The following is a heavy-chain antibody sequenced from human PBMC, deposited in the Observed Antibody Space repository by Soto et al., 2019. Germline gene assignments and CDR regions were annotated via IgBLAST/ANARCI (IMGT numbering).Heavy chain of an antibody. Sequence: GGSLRLSCAASGFTFSSYGMHWVRQAPGKGLEWVAVISYDGSNKYYADSVMGRFTISRDISKNTLYLQMNSLRAEDTAVYYCAKDIRFFFGSGHYRPGPIYYYFDYWGQGTLVTVSS. J-gene: IGHJ4*02. CDR1: GFTFSSYG. CDR2: ISYDGSNK. V-gene: IGHV3-30*18. D-gene: IGHD3-10*01. CDR3: AKDIRFFFGSGHYRPGPIYYYFDY.